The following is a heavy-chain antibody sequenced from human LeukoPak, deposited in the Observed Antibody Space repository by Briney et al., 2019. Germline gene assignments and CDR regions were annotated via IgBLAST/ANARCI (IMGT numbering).Heavy chain of an antibody. V-gene: IGHV5-51*01. D-gene: IGHD3-3*01. Sequence: GESLKISCKGSGYIFSNYWIGWVRQMPGKGLEGMGIIYPADSDTKYSPSFQGQVTISADKSINTAYLQWSSLKASDTAMYYCASLSYYDSWSGFDYWGQGTLVTVSS. CDR1: GYIFSNYW. CDR2: IYPADSDT. CDR3: ASLSYYDSWSGFDY. J-gene: IGHJ4*02.